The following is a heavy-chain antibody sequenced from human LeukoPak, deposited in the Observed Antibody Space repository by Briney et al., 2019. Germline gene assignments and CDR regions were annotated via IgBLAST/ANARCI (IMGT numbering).Heavy chain of an antibody. CDR1: GYTFTSYD. CDR3: ARVPIAAAADY. V-gene: IGHV1-18*01. Sequence: ASVKVSCKASGYTFTSYDINWVRQATGQGLEWMGWISAYNGNTNYAQKLQGRVTMTTDTSTSTAYMELRSLRSDDTAVYYCARVPIAAAADYWGQGTLVTVSS. CDR2: ISAYNGNT. J-gene: IGHJ4*02. D-gene: IGHD6-13*01.